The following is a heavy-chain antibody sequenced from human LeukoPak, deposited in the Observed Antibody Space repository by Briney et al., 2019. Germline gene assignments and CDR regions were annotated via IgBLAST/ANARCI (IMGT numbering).Heavy chain of an antibody. V-gene: IGHV3-69-1*01. J-gene: IGHJ4*02. Sequence: GGSLKLSCATSGFTFSNTFLNWVRQAPGKGLQYVSSIDTVDYTYYADSVKGRFTISRDNAKNSLYLQINSLRAEDTAVYYCATESSGALDFWGQGTLVTVSS. CDR1: GFTFSNTF. CDR3: ATESSGALDF. D-gene: IGHD1-26*01. CDR2: IDTVDYT.